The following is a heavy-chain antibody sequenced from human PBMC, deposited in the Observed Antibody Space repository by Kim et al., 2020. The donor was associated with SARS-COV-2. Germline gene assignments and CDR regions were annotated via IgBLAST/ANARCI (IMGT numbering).Heavy chain of an antibody. Sequence: ASVKVSCKASGYTFTSYDINWVRQATGQGLEWMGWMNPNSGNTGYAQKFQGRVTMTRNTSISTAYMELSSLRSEDTAVYYCAREAVTQRYSGSKQGEDYWGQGTLVTVSS. V-gene: IGHV1-8*01. J-gene: IGHJ4*02. CDR3: AREAVTQRYSGSKQGEDY. CDR1: GYTFTSYD. D-gene: IGHD1-26*01. CDR2: MNPNSGNT.